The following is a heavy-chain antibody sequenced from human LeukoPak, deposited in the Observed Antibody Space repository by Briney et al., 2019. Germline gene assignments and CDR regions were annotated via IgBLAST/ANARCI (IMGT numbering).Heavy chain of an antibody. CDR2: IYTSGST. D-gene: IGHD3-16*01. Sequence: SETLSLTCTVSGGSISSGSYYCSWIRQPGGKGLEWIGRIYTSGSTNYNPSLKSRITISVDTSKNQFSLKLGSVTAADTAVYYCARVPGRTYYFDYWGQGTLVTVSS. CDR3: ARVPGRTYYFDY. J-gene: IGHJ4*02. V-gene: IGHV4-61*02. CDR1: GGSISSGSYY.